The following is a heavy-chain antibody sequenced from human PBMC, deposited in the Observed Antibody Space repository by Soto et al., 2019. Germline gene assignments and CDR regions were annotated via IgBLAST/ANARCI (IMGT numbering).Heavy chain of an antibody. Sequence: EVQLVESGGGLVQPGGSLRLSCEASGFTFRNYDMHWVRQGTGKGLEWVSGISAAGDPDYADSVEGRFTISRENAQNSFFLQTTTLRAADATVDYCARTNGYFYGLDVWCQGTGVIVTS. J-gene: IGHJ6*02. D-gene: IGHD2-8*01. CDR3: ARTNGYFYGLDV. CDR1: GFTFRNYD. V-gene: IGHV3-13*05. CDR2: ISAAGDP.